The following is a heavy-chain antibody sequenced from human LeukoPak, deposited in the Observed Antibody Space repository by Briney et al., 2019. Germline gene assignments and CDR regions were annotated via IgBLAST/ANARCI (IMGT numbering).Heavy chain of an antibody. V-gene: IGHV4-30-4*01. CDR2: IYYSGST. CDR3: ARVDIVATTSDY. CDR1: GGSISSGDYC. J-gene: IGHJ4*02. Sequence: PSETLSLTCTVSGGSISSGDYCWSWIRQPPGKGLEWIGYIYYSGSTYYNPSLKSRVTISVDTSKNQFSLKLSSVTAADTAVYYCARVDIVATTSDYWGQGTLVTVSS. D-gene: IGHD5-12*01.